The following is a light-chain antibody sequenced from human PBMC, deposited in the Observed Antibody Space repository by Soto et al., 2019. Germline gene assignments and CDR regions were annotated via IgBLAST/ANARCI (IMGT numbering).Light chain of an antibody. J-gene: IGLJ1*01. CDR3: QSYDISLHNYV. CDR2: GDN. Sequence: QSVLTQPPSASGTPGQRVTISCSGSSSNIGSNSVTWYQQLPGTAPKFLIYGDNNRPSGVPDRFSGSKSGTSASLAITRLQAEDEADYYCQSYDISLHNYVFGTGTKLTVL. V-gene: IGLV1-44*01. CDR1: SSNIGSNS.